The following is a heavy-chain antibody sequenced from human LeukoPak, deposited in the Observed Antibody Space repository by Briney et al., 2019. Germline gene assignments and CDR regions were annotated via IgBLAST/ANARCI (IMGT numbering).Heavy chain of an antibody. V-gene: IGHV4-59*08. CDR1: GGSISSYY. CDR2: IYYSGIT. J-gene: IGHJ5*02. D-gene: IGHD2/OR15-2a*01. Sequence: PSETLSLTCTVSGGSISSYYWSWIRQPPGKGLEWIGYIYYSGITNYNPSLKSRVTISVDTSKNQFSRKLSFVTAADTAVYYCVRSDSRVWFDPWGQGTLVTVSS. CDR3: VRSDSRVWFDP.